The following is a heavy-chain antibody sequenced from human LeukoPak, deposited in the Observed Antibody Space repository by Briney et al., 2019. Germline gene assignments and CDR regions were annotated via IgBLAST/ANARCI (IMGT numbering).Heavy chain of an antibody. CDR1: GFTFSNYW. CDR2: IKQDGSEK. CDR3: ARGAFLMDV. V-gene: IGHV3-7*01. J-gene: IGHJ6*03. D-gene: IGHD2/OR15-2a*01. Sequence: GGSLRLSCAASGFTFSNYWVTWVRQAPGKGLEWVANIKQDGSEKYNVDSVKGRFTISRDNAKRSLYLQMNSLRAEDTAVYYCARGAFLMDVWGKGTTVTVSS.